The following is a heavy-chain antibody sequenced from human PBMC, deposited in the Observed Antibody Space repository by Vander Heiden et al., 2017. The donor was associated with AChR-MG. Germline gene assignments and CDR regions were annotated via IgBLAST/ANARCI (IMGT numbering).Heavy chain of an antibody. Sequence: QITLKESAPTLVKPTQTLTLTCTFSGFSLSTNRVGVGWIRQPPGKALEWLALIYWDDDKHYNPSLKSRLTITKDTSKNQVVLTLTNMDPVDTATYYCAHRPPTVTTDWDPFDFWGQGTMVTVSS. CDR1: GFSLSTNRVG. CDR3: AHRPPTVTTDWDPFDF. V-gene: IGHV2-5*02. D-gene: IGHD4-17*01. CDR2: IYWDDDK. J-gene: IGHJ3*01.